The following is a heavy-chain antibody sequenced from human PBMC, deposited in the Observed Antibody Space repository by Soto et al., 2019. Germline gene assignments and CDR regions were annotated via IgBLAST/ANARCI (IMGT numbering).Heavy chain of an antibody. D-gene: IGHD3-9*01. CDR1: GGSFSGYY. CDR3: ARGPVSKRYFSGMDV. CDR2: INHSGST. Sequence: QVQLQQWGAGLLKPSETLSLTCAVYGGSFSGYYWSWIRQPPGKGLEWIGEINHSGSTNYNPSLKSRVTISVDTSKNQFSLKLSSVTAADTAVYYCARGPVSKRYFSGMDVWGQGTTVTVSS. J-gene: IGHJ6*02. V-gene: IGHV4-34*01.